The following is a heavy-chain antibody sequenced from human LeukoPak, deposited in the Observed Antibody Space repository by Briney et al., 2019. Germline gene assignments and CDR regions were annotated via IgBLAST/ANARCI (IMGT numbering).Heavy chain of an antibody. V-gene: IGHV1-24*01. CDR3: ATRSKSTIFGNYGMDV. CDR2: FDPEDGET. J-gene: IGHJ6*01. CDR1: GYTLTELS. Sequence: ASVKVSCKVSGYTLTELSMHWVRQAPGKGLEWMGGFDPEDGETIYAQKFQGRATMTEDTSTDTAYMELSSLRSEDTAVYYCATRSKSTIFGNYGMDVWGQGTTVTVSS. D-gene: IGHD3-3*01.